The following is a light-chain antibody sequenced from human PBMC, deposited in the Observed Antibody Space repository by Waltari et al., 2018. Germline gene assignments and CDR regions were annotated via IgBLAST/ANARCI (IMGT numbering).Light chain of an antibody. CDR1: QGISRW. V-gene: IGKV1-12*01. CDR3: QQVNFFPIT. Sequence: DIQMTQSPSSVSASVGDRVTISCRASQGISRWLAWYQQKPGKAPKLLIYAASRLQNGVPSRFSGSGSGTDFTLTISSLQTEDFATYYCQQVNFFPITFGPGTKVDIK. CDR2: AAS. J-gene: IGKJ3*01.